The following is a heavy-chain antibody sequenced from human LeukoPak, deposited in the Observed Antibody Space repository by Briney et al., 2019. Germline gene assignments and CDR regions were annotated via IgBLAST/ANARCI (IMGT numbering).Heavy chain of an antibody. Sequence: PGGSLRLSCAASGFTFSSHEMNWVRQAPGKGLEWVSYISDSGSRIYYADSVKGRFTVSRDNAKNSLYLQMNSLRAEDTALYYCARQTLGATGYSAFDFWGQGTLVTVSS. CDR1: GFTFSSHE. V-gene: IGHV3-48*03. CDR2: ISDSGSRI. CDR3: ARQTLGATGYSAFDF. J-gene: IGHJ3*01. D-gene: IGHD3-9*01.